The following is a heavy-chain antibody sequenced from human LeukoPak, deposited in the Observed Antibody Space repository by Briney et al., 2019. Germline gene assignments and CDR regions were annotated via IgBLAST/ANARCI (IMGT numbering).Heavy chain of an antibody. CDR1: GGTFSSYA. CDR3: ARNRLSITMVRGVLFDY. Sequence: SVKVSCKASGGTFSSYAISWVRQAPGQGLEWMGRIIPILGIANYAQKFQGRVTITADKSTSTAYMELSSLRSEDTAVYYCARNRLSITMVRGVLFDYWGQGTLVTVSS. CDR2: IIPILGIA. J-gene: IGHJ4*02. D-gene: IGHD3-10*01. V-gene: IGHV1-69*04.